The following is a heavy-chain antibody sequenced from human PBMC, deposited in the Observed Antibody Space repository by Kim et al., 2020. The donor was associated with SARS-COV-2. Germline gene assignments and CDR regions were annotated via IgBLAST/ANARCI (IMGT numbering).Heavy chain of an antibody. CDR3: AKITGTPDHTDNWFDP. V-gene: IGHV3-23*01. D-gene: IGHD1-20*01. J-gene: IGHJ5*02. Sequence: DSLPGRCTISRDTYKNTQYLQMNRLRAEDTAVYYCAKITGTPDHTDNWFDPWGQGTLVTVSS.